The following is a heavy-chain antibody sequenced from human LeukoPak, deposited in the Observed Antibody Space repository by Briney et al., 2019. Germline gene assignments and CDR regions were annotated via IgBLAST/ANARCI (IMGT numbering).Heavy chain of an antibody. D-gene: IGHD1-1*01. CDR1: GYTFTSYG. CDR2: ISAYNGNT. Sequence: GASVNVSCKASGYTFTSYGISGVRQAPGQGLEGMGWISAYNGNTNYAQKLQGRVTMTTDTSTSTAYMELRSLRSDDTAVYYCASFNFLTYYFDYWGQGTLVTVSS. J-gene: IGHJ4*02. V-gene: IGHV1-18*01. CDR3: ASFNFLTYYFDY.